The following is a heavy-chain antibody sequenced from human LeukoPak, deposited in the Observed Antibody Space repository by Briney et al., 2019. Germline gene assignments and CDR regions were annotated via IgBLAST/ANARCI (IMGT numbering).Heavy chain of an antibody. CDR3: AQIWGY. V-gene: IGHV4-4*02. D-gene: IGHD3-16*01. CDR2: ISHSGSP. Sequence: SETLSLTCAVSGASITSSNWWTWARQPPGKGLEWIGEISHSGSPNYSPSLKSRVTISIDKSENQLSLKLTSVTAADTAIYYCAQIWGYWGQGTLVTVSS. J-gene: IGHJ4*02. CDR1: GASITSSNW.